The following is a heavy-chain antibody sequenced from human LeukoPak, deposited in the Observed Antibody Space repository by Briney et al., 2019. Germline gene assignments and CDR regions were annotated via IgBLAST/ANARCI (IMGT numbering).Heavy chain of an antibody. D-gene: IGHD5-12*01. CDR2: IYYSGST. CDR3: ARTRGYSGYDSFDY. CDR1: GGSISSSSYY. Sequence: SETLSLTCTVSGGSISSSSYYWGWIRQPPGKGLEWIGSIYYSGSTYYNPSLKSRVTVSVDTSKNQFSLKLSSVTAADTAVYYCARTRGYSGYDSFDYWGQGTLVTVSS. J-gene: IGHJ4*02. V-gene: IGHV4-39*01.